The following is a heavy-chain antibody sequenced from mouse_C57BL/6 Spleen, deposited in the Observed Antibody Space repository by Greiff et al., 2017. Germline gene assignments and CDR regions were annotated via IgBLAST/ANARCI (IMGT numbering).Heavy chain of an antibody. Sequence: QVQLQQSGAELVKPGASVKLSCKASGYTFTSYWMHWVKQRPGQGLEWIGMIHPNSGSTNYNEKFKSKATLTVDKSSSTAYMQLSSLTSEDSAVYYCARRGAIWHYFDYWGQGTTLTVSS. CDR1: GYTFTSYW. V-gene: IGHV1-64*01. D-gene: IGHD1-1*02. CDR3: ARRGAIWHYFDY. J-gene: IGHJ2*01. CDR2: IHPNSGST.